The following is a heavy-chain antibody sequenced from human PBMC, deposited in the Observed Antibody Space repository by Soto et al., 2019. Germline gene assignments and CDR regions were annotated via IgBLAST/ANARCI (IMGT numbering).Heavy chain of an antibody. D-gene: IGHD7-27*01. CDR2: IGPSGGTT. J-gene: IGHJ3*02. CDR3: ARDGLGILPDAFDI. Sequence: EVQLLESGGGLVQPGGSLRLSCAASGFTFSNYAMTWVRQAPGKGLEWVSGIGPSGGTTYYADSVKGRFTVSRDNSKNAPYLQVNSLRAQDTAVYYCARDGLGILPDAFDIWGQGTMVTVSS. CDR1: GFTFSNYA. V-gene: IGHV3-23*01.